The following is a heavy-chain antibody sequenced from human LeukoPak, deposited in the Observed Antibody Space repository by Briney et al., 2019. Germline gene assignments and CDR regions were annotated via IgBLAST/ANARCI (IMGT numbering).Heavy chain of an antibody. J-gene: IGHJ4*02. D-gene: IGHD4-17*01. CDR2: ISSSSSYI. CDR1: GFTFSSCS. CDR3: ASGSNGDYDY. Sequence: PVGSLRLSCAASGFTFSSCSMNWVRQAPGKGLEWVSSISSSSSYIYYADSVKGRFTISRDNAKNSLYLQMNSLRAEDTAVYYCASGSNGDYDYWGQGTLVTVSS. V-gene: IGHV3-21*01.